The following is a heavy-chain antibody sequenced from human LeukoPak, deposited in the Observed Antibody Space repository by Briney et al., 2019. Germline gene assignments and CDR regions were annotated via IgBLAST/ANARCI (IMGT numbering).Heavy chain of an antibody. J-gene: IGHJ6*03. CDR3: ARVTIFGVTTFWYYMDV. CDR2: IYYSGST. D-gene: IGHD3-3*01. CDR1: GGSISSSSYY. V-gene: IGHV4-39*07. Sequence: IPSETLSLTCTVSGGSISSSSYYWGWIRQPPGKGLEWIGSIYYSGSTYYNPSLKSRVTISVDTSKNQFSLKLSSVTAADTAVYYCARVTIFGVTTFWYYMDVWGKGTTVTVSS.